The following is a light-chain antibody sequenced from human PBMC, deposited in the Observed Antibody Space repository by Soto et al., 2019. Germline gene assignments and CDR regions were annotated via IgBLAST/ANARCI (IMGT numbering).Light chain of an antibody. Sequence: EIVLTQSLGTVSLSPGERATLSCRASQSVSSSYLAWYQQKPGQAPRLLIYGASSRATGIPDRFSGSGSGTDFTLTISRLEPEDFAVYYCQQYGSSPLTFGPGTKVDNK. CDR3: QQYGSSPLT. CDR2: GAS. J-gene: IGKJ3*01. CDR1: QSVSSSY. V-gene: IGKV3-20*01.